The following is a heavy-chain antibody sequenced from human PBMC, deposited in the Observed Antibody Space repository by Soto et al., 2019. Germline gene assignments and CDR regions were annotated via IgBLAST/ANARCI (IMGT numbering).Heavy chain of an antibody. D-gene: IGHD2-15*01. CDR2: IYYSGST. CDR1: GGSISSYY. J-gene: IGHJ4*02. Sequence: PSETLSLTCTVSGGSISSYYWSWIRQPPGKGLEWIGYIYYSGSTNYNPSLKSRVTISVDTSKNQFSLKLSSVTAADTAVYYCARDRGYCSGGSCYPPPYYFDYWGQGTLVTVSS. CDR3: ARDRGYCSGGSCYPPPYYFDY. V-gene: IGHV4-59*01.